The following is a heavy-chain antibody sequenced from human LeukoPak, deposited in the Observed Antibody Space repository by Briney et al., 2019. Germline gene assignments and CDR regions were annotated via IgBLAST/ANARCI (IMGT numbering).Heavy chain of an antibody. CDR2: IYYSGST. D-gene: IGHD5-18*01. V-gene: IGHV4-59*01. CDR3: ARTTEGGYSYGYFYYYYMDV. CDR1: GGSISSYY. Sequence: SETLSLTCTVSGGSISSYYWSWIRQPPGKGLEWIGYIYYSGSTNYKSSLTSRVTISVDTSKNQFSLKLSSVTAADTAVYYCARTTEGGYSYGYFYYYYMDVWGKGTTVTISS. J-gene: IGHJ6*03.